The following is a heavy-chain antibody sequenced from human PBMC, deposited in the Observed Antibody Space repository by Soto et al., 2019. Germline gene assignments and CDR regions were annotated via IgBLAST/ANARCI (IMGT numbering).Heavy chain of an antibody. J-gene: IGHJ4*02. CDR2: INTDGSST. Sequence: EVQLVESGGGLVQPGGSLRLSCAASGFTFSSYWMHWVRQAPGKGLVWISRINTDGSSTSYVDSVQGLFTISRDNGKNTLFLQMNSLRGEDTAVYYCARRGSGVTRGLHYWGQGTLVTVSS. CDR1: GFTFSSYW. CDR3: ARRGSGVTRGLHY. D-gene: IGHD2-15*01. V-gene: IGHV3-74*01.